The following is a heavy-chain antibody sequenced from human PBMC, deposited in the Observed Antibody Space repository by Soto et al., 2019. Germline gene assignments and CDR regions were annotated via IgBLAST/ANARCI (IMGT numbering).Heavy chain of an antibody. CDR2: IYWDDDK. CDR1: GFSLSTSGVG. V-gene: IGHV2-5*02. CDR3: AHCPYDILTGYYTPPTYYFDY. J-gene: IGHJ4*02. Sequence: QITLKESGPTLVKPTQTLTLTCTFSGFSLSTSGVGVGWIRQPPGKALEWLALIYWDDDKRYSPSLKSRLTITKDTSKNQVVLTMTNMDPVDTATYYCAHCPYDILTGYYTPPTYYFDYWGQGTLVTVSS. D-gene: IGHD3-9*01.